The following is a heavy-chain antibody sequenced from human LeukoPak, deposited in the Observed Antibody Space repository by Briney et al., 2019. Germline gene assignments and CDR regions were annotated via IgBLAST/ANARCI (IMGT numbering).Heavy chain of an antibody. V-gene: IGHV4-34*01. CDR2: INHSGGT. CDR3: ARVGYSYSTNDWSRTGLGAYPTKYYHYMDV. Sequence: SETLSLTCAVYGGSFSDYSWSWIRQPPGKGLEWIGEINHSGGTNHNPSLMSRVIMSVDTSKNQFSLKVSSVTAADTAVYYCARVGYSYSTNDWSRTGLGAYPTKYYHYMDVWGKGTTVTVSS. CDR1: GGSFSDYS. D-gene: IGHD5-18*01. J-gene: IGHJ6*03.